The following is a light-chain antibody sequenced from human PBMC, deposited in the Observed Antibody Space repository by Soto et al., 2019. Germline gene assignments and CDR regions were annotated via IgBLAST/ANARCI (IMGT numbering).Light chain of an antibody. J-gene: IGLJ3*02. Sequence: QSVLTQYASVSGSPGQSITISCTGTSSDVGGYNYVSWYQQHPGKAPKLIIYDVSNRPSGVSTRFSGSKSGNTASLTISGLQAEDEADYSCSSYTSTNSGVFGGGTKLTVL. CDR1: SSDVGGYNY. CDR3: SSYTSTNSGV. CDR2: DVS. V-gene: IGLV2-14*01.